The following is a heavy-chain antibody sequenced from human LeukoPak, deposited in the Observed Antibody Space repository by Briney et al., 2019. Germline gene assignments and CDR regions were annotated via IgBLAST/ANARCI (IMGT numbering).Heavy chain of an antibody. V-gene: IGHV5-51*01. D-gene: IGHD6-19*01. CDR3: ARPSSGWFRFDY. J-gene: IGHJ4*02. Sequence: PGESLKISCQGSGYSFTNYWIAGVRQMPGKGLEWMGIIYPGDSDTTYSPSFQGQVTISADKSISTAYLQWSSLKASDTAMYYCARPSSGWFRFDYWGQGTLVTVSS. CDR2: IYPGDSDT. CDR1: GYSFTNYW.